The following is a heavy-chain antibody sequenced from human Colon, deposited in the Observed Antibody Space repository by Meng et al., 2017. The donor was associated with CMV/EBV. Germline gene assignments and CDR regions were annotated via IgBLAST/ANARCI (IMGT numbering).Heavy chain of an antibody. V-gene: IGHV3-11*05. CDR1: GFNFNDSY. D-gene: IGHD2-2*01. Sequence: QVPLVGDGGGCVKPGGSLRLSVVASGFNFNDSYMYWFRRAPGKGLEWISYITSDTPYRLYSESVQGRFTISRDNAKNSLFLQMNSLRAEDTAVYYCAPYATSWSFEHWGQGTLVTVSS. J-gene: IGHJ4*02. CDR3: APYATSWSFEH. CDR2: ITSDTPYR.